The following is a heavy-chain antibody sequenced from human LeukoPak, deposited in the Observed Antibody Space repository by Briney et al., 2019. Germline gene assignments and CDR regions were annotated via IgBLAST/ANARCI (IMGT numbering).Heavy chain of an antibody. D-gene: IGHD5-12*01. CDR3: ARTPEWDLYSGYDHQHYYYMDV. V-gene: IGHV1-69*05. Sequence: SVKVSCKASGGTFSSYAISWVRQAPGQGLEWMGGIIPIFGTENYAQKFQGRVTITTDESTSTAYMELSSLRSEDTAVYYCARTPEWDLYSGYDHQHYYYMDVWGKGTTVTVSS. CDR2: IIPIFGTE. CDR1: GGTFSSYA. J-gene: IGHJ6*03.